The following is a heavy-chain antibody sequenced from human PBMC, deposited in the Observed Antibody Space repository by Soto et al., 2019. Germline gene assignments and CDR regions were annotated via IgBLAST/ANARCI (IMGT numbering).Heavy chain of an antibody. J-gene: IGHJ6*02. Sequence: PGGSLRLSCAASGFDASVNFMTWVRQAPGRGLEWVSTINNADSTFYADSVKGRFTISGDNSKNTLYLQMNSLRVEDTAMYYCVRENYFYGMDVWGQGTAVTVSS. CDR2: INNADST. V-gene: IGHV3-66*01. CDR3: VRENYFYGMDV. CDR1: GFDASVNF.